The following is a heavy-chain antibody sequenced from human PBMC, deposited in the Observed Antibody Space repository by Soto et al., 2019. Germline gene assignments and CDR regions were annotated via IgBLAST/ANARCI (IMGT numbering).Heavy chain of an antibody. Sequence: EVQLVESGGGLVQPGGSLRLSCVASGFTFRSYSLNWVRQAPGKGLEWVSYISSSSGTIYYADSVKGRFTISRDNAENSLYLQMNSLRDDDTAVYYCAREVPWSANADDMDVWGQGTTVTVSS. CDR2: ISSSSGTI. D-gene: IGHD3-3*01. CDR1: GFTFRSYS. V-gene: IGHV3-48*02. J-gene: IGHJ6*02. CDR3: AREVPWSANADDMDV.